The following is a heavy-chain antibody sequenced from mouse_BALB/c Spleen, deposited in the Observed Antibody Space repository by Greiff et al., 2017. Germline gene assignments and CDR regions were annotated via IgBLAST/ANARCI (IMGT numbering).Heavy chain of an antibody. CDR3: TITGTAMDY. CDR2: IYPSDSYT. D-gene: IGHD4-1*01. J-gene: IGHJ4*01. CDR1: GYTFTSYW. V-gene: IGHV1-69*02. Sequence: QVQLQQPGAELVRPGASVKLSCKASGYTFTSYWINWVKQRPGQGLEWIGNIYPSDSYTNYNQKFKDKATLTVDKSSSTAYMQLSSPTSEDSAVYYCTITGTAMDYWGQGTSVTVSS.